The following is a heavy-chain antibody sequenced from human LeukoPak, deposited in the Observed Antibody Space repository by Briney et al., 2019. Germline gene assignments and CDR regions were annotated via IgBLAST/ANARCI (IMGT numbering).Heavy chain of an antibody. CDR3: AIIPAAMRGVGDYFDY. J-gene: IGHJ4*02. CDR2: INPNSGGT. D-gene: IGHD2-2*01. V-gene: IGHV1-2*02. CDR1: GYTFTGYY. Sequence: GASVKVSCKASGYTFTGYYMHWVRQAPGQGLEWMGWINPNSGGTNYAQKFQGRVTMTRDTSISTAYMELSRLRSDDTAVYYCAIIPAAMRGVGDYFDYWGQGTLVTVSS.